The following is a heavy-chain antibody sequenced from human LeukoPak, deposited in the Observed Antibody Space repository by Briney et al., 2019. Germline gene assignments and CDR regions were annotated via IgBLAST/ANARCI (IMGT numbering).Heavy chain of an antibody. Sequence: GGSLRLSCAASGFTFSSYSMNWVSQAPGKGLEWVSSISSSSSYIYYADSVKGRFTISRDNAKNSLYLQMNSLRAEDTAVYYCARSFFQWNYGSCLDSWGQGTLVTVSS. CDR3: ARSFFQWNYGSCLDS. V-gene: IGHV3-21*01. CDR1: GFTFSSYS. D-gene: IGHD1-7*01. J-gene: IGHJ4*02. CDR2: ISSSSSYI.